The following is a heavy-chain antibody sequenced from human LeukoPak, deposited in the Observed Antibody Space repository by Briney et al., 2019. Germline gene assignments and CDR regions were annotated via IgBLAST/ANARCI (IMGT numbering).Heavy chain of an antibody. CDR1: GFTFSSYA. CDR2: ITSNGGST. J-gene: IGHJ3*02. Sequence: GGSLILSCAASGFTFSSYAMHWVRQAPGKGLEYVSAITSNGGSTYYANSVKGRFTISRDNSKNTLYLQMGSLRAEDMAVYYCARGSPYYDFWSGYVGLDIWGQGTMVTVSS. V-gene: IGHV3-64*01. D-gene: IGHD3-3*01. CDR3: ARGSPYYDFWSGYVGLDI.